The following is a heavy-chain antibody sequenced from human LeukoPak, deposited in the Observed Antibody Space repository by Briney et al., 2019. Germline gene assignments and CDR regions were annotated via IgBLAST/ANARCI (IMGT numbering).Heavy chain of an antibody. D-gene: IGHD1-1*01. CDR1: AFTFNTFW. Sequence: GGSLRLSCAASAFTFNTFWMHWVRQAPGKGLECLSYISSGTINHSNYADSVKGRFTISRDNARNSLYLQMNSLRGEDTAVYYCARTQLDLDGFDIWGQGTTVTVSS. J-gene: IGHJ3*02. CDR2: ISSGTINHS. CDR3: ARTQLDLDGFDI. V-gene: IGHV3-48*04.